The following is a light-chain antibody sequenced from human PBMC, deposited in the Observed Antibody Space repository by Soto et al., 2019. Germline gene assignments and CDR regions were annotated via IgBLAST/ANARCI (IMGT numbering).Light chain of an antibody. CDR1: QGIDNY. J-gene: IGKJ4*01. CDR3: QQLKSYPFT. V-gene: IGKV1-9*01. Sequence: DIQLTQSPSFLSASVGDRVTITCRASQGIDNYLAWYQQKPGKAPQLLIYGATALESGVPSRFGGSGAGTEFTLTISSLQPEDFATYYCQQLKSYPFTYGRGTKVEIK. CDR2: GAT.